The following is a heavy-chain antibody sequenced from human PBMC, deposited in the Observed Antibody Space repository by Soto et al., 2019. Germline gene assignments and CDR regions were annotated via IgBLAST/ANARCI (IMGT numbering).Heavy chain of an antibody. J-gene: IGHJ4*02. Sequence: QVQLVQSGAEVKKPGSSVKVSCKASGGTFSSYTISWVRQAPGQGLEWMGRIIPILGIANYAQKFQGRVTITAHKSTSTAYMELSSLRSEDTAVYYCARVAAVAGQNYFDYWGQGTLVTVSS. CDR1: GGTFSSYT. V-gene: IGHV1-69*02. CDR3: ARVAAVAGQNYFDY. CDR2: IIPILGIA. D-gene: IGHD6-19*01.